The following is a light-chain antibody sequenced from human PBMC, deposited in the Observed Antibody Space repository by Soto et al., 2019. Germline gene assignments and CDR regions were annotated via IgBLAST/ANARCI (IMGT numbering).Light chain of an antibody. CDR1: SSNIGSNT. CDR3: SSYAGNNNVV. CDR2: EVS. J-gene: IGLJ2*01. V-gene: IGLV2-8*01. Sequence: QSVLTQPPSASGTPGQRVTISCSGSSSNIGSNTVNWYQHHPGKAPKLMIYEVSKRPSGVPDRFSGSKSGNTASLTVSGLQAEDEADYYCSSYAGNNNVVFGGGTKLTVL.